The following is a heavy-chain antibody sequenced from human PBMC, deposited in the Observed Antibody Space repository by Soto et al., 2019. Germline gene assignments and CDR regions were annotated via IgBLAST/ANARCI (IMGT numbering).Heavy chain of an antibody. CDR1: GYTFTSYY. CDR3: ARGLTTGDF. V-gene: IGHV1-46*03. D-gene: IGHD4-17*01. J-gene: IGHJ4*02. Sequence: APVKASCRAFGYTFTSYYIHWVRQAPEQGLEWMGIINPTGGSTNYAQKLRDRVTVTMDTSTSTVYMELSSLRSEDTAVYYCARGLTTGDFWGQGTLVTVPS. CDR2: INPTGGST.